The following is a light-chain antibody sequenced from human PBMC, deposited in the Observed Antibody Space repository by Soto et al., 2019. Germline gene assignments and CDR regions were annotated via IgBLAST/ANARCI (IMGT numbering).Light chain of an antibody. CDR3: QQYGSSPRLT. CDR2: GAS. Sequence: EIVLTQSPATLSXXXXXXXXXXXRAXQSVSSSYLAWYQQKPGQAPRLLIYGASSRATGIPDRFSGSGSGTDFTLTISRLEPKDFAVYYCQQYGSSPRLTFGGGTNVDI. V-gene: IGKV3-20*01. J-gene: IGKJ4*01. CDR1: QSVSSSY.